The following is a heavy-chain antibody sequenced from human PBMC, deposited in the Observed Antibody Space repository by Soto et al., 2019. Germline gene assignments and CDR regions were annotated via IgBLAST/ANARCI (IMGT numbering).Heavy chain of an antibody. CDR2: ISNDGNSE. Sequence: ESGGGVVQPGRSLRLSCAASGFTFSAFGMHWVRQAPGKGLEWVAVISNDGNSEHYADSVKGRFTISRDNSKNTFYLQMNSLSVEDTAVYYCAKTITTVGVSSTGRGALLDNWGQGILVSVSS. J-gene: IGHJ4*02. CDR1: GFTFSAFG. CDR3: AKTITTVGVSSTGRGALLDN. V-gene: IGHV3-30*18. D-gene: IGHD3-3*01.